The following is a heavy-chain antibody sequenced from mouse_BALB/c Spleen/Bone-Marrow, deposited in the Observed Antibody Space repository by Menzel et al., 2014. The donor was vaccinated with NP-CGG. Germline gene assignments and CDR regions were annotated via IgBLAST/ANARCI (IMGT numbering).Heavy chain of an antibody. CDR1: GYAFSSSW. CDR2: IFPGDGDT. J-gene: IGHJ4*01. CDR3: ARSDGYRAMDY. Sequence: QVQLQQPGPELVKPGVSVKISCKASGYAFSSSWMNWVKQRPGQGLEWIGRIFPGDGDTYYNGKFKGKATLTADKSSSTAYMQLSSLASVDSAVYFCARSDGYRAMDYWGRGTSVTVSS. D-gene: IGHD2-3*01. V-gene: IGHV1-82*01.